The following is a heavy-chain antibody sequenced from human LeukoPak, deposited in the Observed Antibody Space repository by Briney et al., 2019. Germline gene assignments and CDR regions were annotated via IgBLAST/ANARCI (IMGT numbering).Heavy chain of an antibody. J-gene: IGHJ3*02. CDR1: GFTFSSYS. Sequence: GGSLRLSCAASGFTFSSYSMNWVRQAPGKGLEWVSSISSSSSYIYYADSVKGRFTISRDNAKNSLYLQMNSLRAEDTAVYYCARGPYDSSGYYFQGAFDIWGQGTMVTVSS. CDR2: ISSSSSYI. D-gene: IGHD3-22*01. V-gene: IGHV3-21*01. CDR3: ARGPYDSSGYYFQGAFDI.